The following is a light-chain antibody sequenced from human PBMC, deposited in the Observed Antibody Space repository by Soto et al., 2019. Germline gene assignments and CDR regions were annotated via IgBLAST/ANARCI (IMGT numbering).Light chain of an antibody. J-gene: IGKJ5*01. Sequence: EIVMTQSPATLSVSPGERATLSCRASQSVSSNLAWYQQKPGQAPRLLIYGASSRAPGIPDRFSGSGSGTDFTLTITPLEPEDFAVYFCQQYGSSPITFGQGTRLEI. CDR1: QSVSSN. CDR3: QQYGSSPIT. CDR2: GAS. V-gene: IGKV3-20*01.